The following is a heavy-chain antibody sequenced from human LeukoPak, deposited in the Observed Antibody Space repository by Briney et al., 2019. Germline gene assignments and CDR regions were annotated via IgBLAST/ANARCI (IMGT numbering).Heavy chain of an antibody. CDR1: GESITSYY. Sequence: SETLSLTCTVSGESITSYYWSWIRQSAGKGPEWIGRIYSSGSTNYNPSLKSRITISRDTSKNEVSLNMRSVTAADTAVYYCARDGEDILSNWFDPWGQGILVTVSS. J-gene: IGHJ5*02. V-gene: IGHV4-4*07. CDR3: ARDGEDILSNWFDP. CDR2: IYSSGST. D-gene: IGHD2/OR15-2a*01.